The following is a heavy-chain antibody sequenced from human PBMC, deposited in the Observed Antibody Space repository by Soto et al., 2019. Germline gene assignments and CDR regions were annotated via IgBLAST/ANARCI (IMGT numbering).Heavy chain of an antibody. D-gene: IGHD3-10*01. Sequence: PGESLKISCKGSGYNFVTYWIAWVRQVPGEGLEWMGGIDPSDSYTNYSPSFQGHVTISVDRSNSTTYLQWSSRKALDSAMYFCTRLFGASGGFDLWGQGTLVTVSS. CDR2: IDPSDSYT. V-gene: IGHV5-10-1*01. J-gene: IGHJ4*02. CDR3: TRLFGASGGFDL. CDR1: GYNFVTYW.